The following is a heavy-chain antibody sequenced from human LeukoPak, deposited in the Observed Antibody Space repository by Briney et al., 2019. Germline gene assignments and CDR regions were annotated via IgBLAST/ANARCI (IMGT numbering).Heavy chain of an antibody. Sequence: ASVKVSCKASGGTFSSYAISWVRQAPGQGLEWMGGFDPEDGETIYAQKFQGRVTMTEDTSTDTAYMELSSLRSEDTAVYYCATERYGSGSYYNGGLRDYWGQGTLVTVSS. CDR2: FDPEDGET. CDR3: ATERYGSGSYYNGGLRDY. D-gene: IGHD3-10*01. J-gene: IGHJ4*02. V-gene: IGHV1-24*01. CDR1: GGTFSSYA.